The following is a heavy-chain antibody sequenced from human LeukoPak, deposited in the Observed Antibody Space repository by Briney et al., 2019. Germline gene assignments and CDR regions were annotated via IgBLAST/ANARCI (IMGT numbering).Heavy chain of an antibody. V-gene: IGHV4-59*01. CDR2: INYSGST. J-gene: IGHJ4*02. Sequence: SETLSLTCTVSGGSISSYYWSWIRQPPGKGLEWIGYINYSGSTNYNPSLKSRLTISVDTSKNQFSLKLSSVTAADTAVYYCARVGAVGFPLDYGGQGTLVTVSS. D-gene: IGHD1-26*01. CDR3: ARVGAVGFPLDY. CDR1: GGSISSYY.